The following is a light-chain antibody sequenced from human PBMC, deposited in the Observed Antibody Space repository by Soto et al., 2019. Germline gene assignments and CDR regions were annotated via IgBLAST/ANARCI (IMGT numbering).Light chain of an antibody. CDR1: SSNIGRDN. CDR3: AVWDGSLNGWL. V-gene: IGLV1-44*01. CDR2: RNN. J-gene: IGLJ3*02. Sequence: QSVLTQPPSASGTPGQRVTISCSGGSSNIGRDNVNWYQHFPGTAPKVLIYRNNQRPSGVPDRFSGSKSGTSASLAISGLQSEDEADYYCAVWDGSLNGWLFGGGTQLTVL.